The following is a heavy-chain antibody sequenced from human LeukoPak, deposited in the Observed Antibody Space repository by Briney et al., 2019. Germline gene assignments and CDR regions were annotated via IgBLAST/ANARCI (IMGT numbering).Heavy chain of an antibody. J-gene: IGHJ4*02. V-gene: IGHV3-64*01. CDR2: ISSNGGST. CDR1: GFTFSNYA. Sequence: GGSLRLSCAASGFTFSNYAMHWVRQTPGKGLEYVSAISSNGGSTYYANSVKGRFTISRDNSKNTLYLQMGSLRAKDMAVYYCARPDCSSTSCYTIDYWGQGTLVTVSS. CDR3: ARPDCSSTSCYTIDY. D-gene: IGHD2-2*02.